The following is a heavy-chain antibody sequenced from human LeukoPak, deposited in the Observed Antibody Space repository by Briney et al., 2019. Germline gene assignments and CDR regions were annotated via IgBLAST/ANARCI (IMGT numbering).Heavy chain of an antibody. J-gene: IGHJ4*02. D-gene: IGHD6-13*01. CDR3: AKSASSWPLYYFDS. CDR1: GFIFDDYG. Sequence: PGGSLRLSCAASGFIFDDYGLGWVRPAPGKGLEWVSGLNWNSGSTGSADSVKGRFIISRDNAKNCLYLQMNSLRAEDTALYYCAKSASSWPLYYFDSWGQGTLVTVSS. CDR2: LNWNSGST. V-gene: IGHV3-20*04.